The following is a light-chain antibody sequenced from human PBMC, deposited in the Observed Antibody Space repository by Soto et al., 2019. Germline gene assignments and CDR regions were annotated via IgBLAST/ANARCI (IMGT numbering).Light chain of an antibody. CDR2: DTS. V-gene: IGLV7-46*01. CDR3: LLSYSGGRV. CDR1: TGPVTSGRY. Sequence: QAVVTQDLSVTVSPGGTVTLTCDSGTGPVTSGRYPCGFQQKPGQAPRTLIYDTSLKYSWTPARFSGSLLRGKAALTLSGARPEDEADYYCLLSYSGGRVFGGGTKVTVL. J-gene: IGLJ3*02.